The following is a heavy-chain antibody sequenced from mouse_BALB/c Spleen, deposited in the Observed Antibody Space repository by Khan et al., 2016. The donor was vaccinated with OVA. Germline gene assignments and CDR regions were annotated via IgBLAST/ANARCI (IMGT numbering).Heavy chain of an antibody. Sequence: EVELVESGGGLVNPGGSLKLSCAASGFSFSSYTMSWVRQTPEKRLEWVATISSGSTYTYYPDSVKGRFTISRDNAKNTLYLQISSLKSEDTAMYYCTRDGNYAHWYFDVWGAGTTVTVSS. CDR1: GFSFSSYT. J-gene: IGHJ1*01. CDR3: TRDGNYAHWYFDV. D-gene: IGHD2-1*01. V-gene: IGHV5-6-4*01. CDR2: ISSGSTYT.